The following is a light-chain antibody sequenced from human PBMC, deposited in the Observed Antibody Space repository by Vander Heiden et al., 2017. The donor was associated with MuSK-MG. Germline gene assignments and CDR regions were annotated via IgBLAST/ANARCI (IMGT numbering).Light chain of an antibody. J-gene: IGKJ3*01. V-gene: IGKV1-39*01. CDR1: QNITTY. CDR2: AAS. Sequence: DIPMTQSPSSLSASVADRVTITCRASQNITTYLNWYQQRPGKAPNLLIYAASSLQSGVPSRFSGSESGTDFTLTISSLQPEDFATDYCQESDTTPFTFGPGTKVEIK. CDR3: QESDTTPFT.